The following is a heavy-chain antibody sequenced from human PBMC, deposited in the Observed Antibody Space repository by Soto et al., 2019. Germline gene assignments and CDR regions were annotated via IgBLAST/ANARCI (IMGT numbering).Heavy chain of an antibody. D-gene: IGHD6-19*01. Sequence: EVQLVQSGAEVKKPGESLKISCKGSGYSFTSYWIGWVRQMPGKGLEWMGIIYPGDSDTRYSPSFQGQVTISADKSISTAYLQWSSLKASDTAMYYCASNPADSSVNTYLDYWGQGTLVTVSS. V-gene: IGHV5-51*01. CDR1: GYSFTSYW. CDR2: IYPGDSDT. J-gene: IGHJ4*02. CDR3: ASNPADSSVNTYLDY.